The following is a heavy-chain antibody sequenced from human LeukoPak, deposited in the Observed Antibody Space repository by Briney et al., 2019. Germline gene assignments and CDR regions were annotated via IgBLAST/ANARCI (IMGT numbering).Heavy chain of an antibody. D-gene: IGHD3-10*01. V-gene: IGHV3-23*01. CDR1: GFTLSSYA. Sequence: GGSLRLSCAASGFTLSSYAMSWVRQAPGKGLEWVSAISGSGGSTYYADSVKGRFTISRGNSKNTLYLQMNSLRAEDTAVYYCAKDSLLWFGELSPDYWGQGTLVTVSS. J-gene: IGHJ4*02. CDR3: AKDSLLWFGELSPDY. CDR2: ISGSGGST.